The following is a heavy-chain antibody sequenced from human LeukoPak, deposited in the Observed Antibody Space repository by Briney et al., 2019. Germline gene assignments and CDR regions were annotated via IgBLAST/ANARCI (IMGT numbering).Heavy chain of an antibody. CDR3: ARDSGYGYFDY. V-gene: IGHV4-59*01. D-gene: IGHD5-12*01. CDR2: IYYSGST. CDR1: GGSISSYY. J-gene: IGHJ4*02. Sequence: PSETLSLTCTVSGGSISSYYWSWIRQPPGKGLEWIGYIYYSGSTNYNPSLKSRVTISVDASKNQFSLKLSSVTAADTAVYHCARDSGYGYFDYWGQGTLVTVSS.